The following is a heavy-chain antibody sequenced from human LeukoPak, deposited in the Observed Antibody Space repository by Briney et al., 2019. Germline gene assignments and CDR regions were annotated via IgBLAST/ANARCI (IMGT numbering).Heavy chain of an antibody. CDR3: ARVIPAAPMYYGMDV. CDR1: GGSISSGGYY. CDR2: IYYSGST. Sequence: PSQTLSLTCTVSGGSISSGGYYWSWIRQHPGKGLEWIGYIYYSGSTYYNPSLKSRVTISVDTSKNQFSLKLSSVTAADTAVYYCARVIPAAPMYYGMDVWGQGTTVTVSS. V-gene: IGHV4-31*03. J-gene: IGHJ6*02. D-gene: IGHD2-2*01.